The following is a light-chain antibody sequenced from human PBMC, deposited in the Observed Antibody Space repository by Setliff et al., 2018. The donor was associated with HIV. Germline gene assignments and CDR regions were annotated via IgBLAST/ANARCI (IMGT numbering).Light chain of an antibody. Sequence: QSALTQPPSASGTPGQRVSISCSGSSSNIGSNFVYWYRQLPGTAPKLLIYRNNQRPSGVPDRFSGSKSGTSASLAISGLRSEDEADYYCGAWDDSLSGLVFGTGTKVTVL. J-gene: IGLJ1*01. CDR1: SSNIGSNF. CDR3: GAWDDSLSGLV. V-gene: IGLV1-47*01. CDR2: RNN.